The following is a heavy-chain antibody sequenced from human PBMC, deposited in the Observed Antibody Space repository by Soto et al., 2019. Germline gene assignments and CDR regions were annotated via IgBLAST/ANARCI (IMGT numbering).Heavy chain of an antibody. D-gene: IGHD3-3*01. V-gene: IGHV3-23*01. CDR1: GFTFSSYA. Sequence: EVQLLESGGGLVQPGGSLRLSCAASGFTFSSYAMSWVRQAPGKGLEWVSAISGSGGSTYYADSVKGRFTISRDNSKNTLYLQMNSLRAEDTAVYYCAKDLGFIFTPAGPGPVAFDIWGQGTMVTVSS. J-gene: IGHJ3*02. CDR2: ISGSGGST. CDR3: AKDLGFIFTPAGPGPVAFDI.